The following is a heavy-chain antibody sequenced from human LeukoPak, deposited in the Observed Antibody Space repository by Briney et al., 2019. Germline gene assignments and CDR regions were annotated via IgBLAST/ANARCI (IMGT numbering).Heavy chain of an antibody. Sequence: GGSLRLSCAASGFTFSSYSMNWVRQAPGKGLEWVSSISSSSSYIYYADSVKGRFTISRDNSKNTLYLQMNSLRAEDTAVYYCARDSIVVVPAAIPQGAFDIWGQGTMVTVSS. J-gene: IGHJ3*02. CDR2: ISSSSSYI. V-gene: IGHV3-21*01. D-gene: IGHD2-2*02. CDR1: GFTFSSYS. CDR3: ARDSIVVVPAAIPQGAFDI.